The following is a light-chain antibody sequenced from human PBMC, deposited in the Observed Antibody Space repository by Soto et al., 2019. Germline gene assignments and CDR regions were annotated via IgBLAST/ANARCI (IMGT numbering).Light chain of an antibody. V-gene: IGKV3-11*01. Sequence: EIVLTQSPATLSLSPGERASLSCRASQNFTNYLAWYQQKPGQAPRLLIYAASNRATGIPARFGGSGSATDFTLTISSLEPEDFAVDYGQQCTNWLWTCGQGTKVEIK. CDR2: AAS. J-gene: IGKJ1*01. CDR3: QQCTNWLWT. CDR1: QNFTNY.